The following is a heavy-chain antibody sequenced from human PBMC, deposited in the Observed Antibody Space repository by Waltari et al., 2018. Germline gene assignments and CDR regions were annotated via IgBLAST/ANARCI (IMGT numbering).Heavy chain of an antibody. Sequence: EVQLVESGGGLVKPGGSLRLSCAASGFTFSNAWMSWVRPAPGKGLGWVGRIKSKTDGGTTDYAAPVKGRFTISRDDSKNTLYLQMNSLKTEDTAVYYCTTDLDWRTVVTPFFDYWGQGTLVTVSS. CDR2: IKSKTDGGTT. CDR1: GFTFSNAW. J-gene: IGHJ4*02. D-gene: IGHD2-21*02. V-gene: IGHV3-15*01. CDR3: TTDLDWRTVVTPFFDY.